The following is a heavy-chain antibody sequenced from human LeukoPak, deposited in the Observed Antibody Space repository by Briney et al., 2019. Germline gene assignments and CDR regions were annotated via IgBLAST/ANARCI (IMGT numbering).Heavy chain of an antibody. CDR2: ISSSSSTI. J-gene: IGHJ4*02. V-gene: IGHV3-48*01. D-gene: IGHD2-21*02. CDR1: GFTFSSYS. CDR3: ARDPYVVVTAIGGTGDDY. Sequence: GGSLRLSCAASGFTFSSYSMNWVRQAPGKGLEWVSYISSSSSTIYYADSVKGRFTISRDNAKNSLYLQMNSLRAEDTAVYYCARDPYVVVTAIGGTGDDYWGQGTLVTVSS.